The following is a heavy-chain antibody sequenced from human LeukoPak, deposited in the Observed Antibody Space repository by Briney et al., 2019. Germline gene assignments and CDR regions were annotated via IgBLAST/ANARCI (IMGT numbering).Heavy chain of an antibody. V-gene: IGHV1-18*01. CDR3: ARDISDYYDSSGYYYGSNWFDP. D-gene: IGHD3-22*01. CDR2: ISAYNGNT. Sequence: ASVKVSCKASGYTFTSYGISWVRRAPGQGLEWMGWISAYNGNTNYAQKLQGRVTMTTDTSTSTAYMELRSLRSDDTAVYYCARDISDYYDSSGYYYGSNWFDPWGQGTLVTVSS. J-gene: IGHJ5*02. CDR1: GYTFTSYG.